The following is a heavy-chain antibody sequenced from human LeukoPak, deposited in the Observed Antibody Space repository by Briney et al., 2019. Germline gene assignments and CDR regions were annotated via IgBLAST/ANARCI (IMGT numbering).Heavy chain of an antibody. CDR2: VNHRGMT. Sequence: SETLSLTCAVYGGAFSGYHWNWISQAPGRGLEWGGEVNHRGMTNYNPSLKSRVTISADTSKNQFSLKLDSVTAADTAIYYCARDPTSEISVPHYFDDWGQGTLVTVSS. V-gene: IGHV4-34*01. CDR3: ARDPTSEISVPHYFDD. D-gene: IGHD5/OR15-5a*01. CDR1: GGAFSGYH. J-gene: IGHJ4*02.